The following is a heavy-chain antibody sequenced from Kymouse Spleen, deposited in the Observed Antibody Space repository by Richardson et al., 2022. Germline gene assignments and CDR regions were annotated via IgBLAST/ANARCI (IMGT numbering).Heavy chain of an antibody. CDR3: ARAPTYYDILTGHDAFDI. D-gene: IGHD3-9*01. Sequence: EVQLVESGGGLVQPGGSLRLSCAASGFTFSSYDMHWVRQATGKGLEWVSAIGTAGDTYYPGSVKGRFTISRENAKNSLYLQMNSLRAGDTAVYYCARAPTYYDILTGHDAFDIWGQGTMVTVSS. CDR2: IGTAGDT. CDR1: GFTFSSYD. V-gene: IGHV3-13*01. J-gene: IGHJ3*02.